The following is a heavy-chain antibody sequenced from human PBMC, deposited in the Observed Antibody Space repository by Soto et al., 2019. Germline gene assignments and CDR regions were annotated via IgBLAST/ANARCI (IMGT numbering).Heavy chain of an antibody. CDR2: LSGSGTST. Sequence: GSLRLSCAASGFTFINYAMNWVRRAPGKGLEWVSGLSGSGTSTYYADSVKGRFTISRDNSRDTLFLQMNSLTAEDTAVYYCAKATTNGGWFNPFDSWGQGALVTVSS. CDR3: AKATTNGGWFNPFDS. CDR1: GFTFINYA. V-gene: IGHV3-23*01. D-gene: IGHD6-19*01. J-gene: IGHJ4*02.